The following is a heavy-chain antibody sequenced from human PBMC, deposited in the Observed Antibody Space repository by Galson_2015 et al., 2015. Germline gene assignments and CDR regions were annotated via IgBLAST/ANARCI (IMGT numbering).Heavy chain of an antibody. Sequence: SLRLSCAASGFTFSDDYMFWIRQAPGKGLEWVSYISSTSTYTSYADSVKGRFTVSRDNAKNSLNLQMNSLRAEDTAVYYCATTTSGWYGAFDHWGQGTLVTVSS. CDR2: ISSTSTYT. CDR1: GFTFSDDY. V-gene: IGHV3-11*06. CDR3: ATTTSGWYGAFDH. J-gene: IGHJ5*02. D-gene: IGHD6-19*01.